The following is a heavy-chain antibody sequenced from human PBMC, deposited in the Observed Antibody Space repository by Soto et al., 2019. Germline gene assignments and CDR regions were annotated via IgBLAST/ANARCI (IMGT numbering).Heavy chain of an antibody. V-gene: IGHV4-59*01. CDR2: ILYSGST. D-gene: IGHD3-22*01. CDR1: GGSISGYY. CDR3: VSGEAYYYGGRGFFDN. J-gene: IGHJ4*02. Sequence: QVQLQESGPGLVKPSETLSLTCTVSGGSISGYYWSWIRQSPGKGLEWIGYILYSGSTNYNPSLKSRVSISIDTSKKNVALKLSSVTAADTAVYYCVSGEAYYYGGRGFFDNWGQGALVTVSS.